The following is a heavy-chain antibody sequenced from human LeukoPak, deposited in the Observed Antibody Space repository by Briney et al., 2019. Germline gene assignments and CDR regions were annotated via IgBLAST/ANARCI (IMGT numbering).Heavy chain of an antibody. CDR3: ARDWPPRYCSSTSCYDYYYYMDV. V-gene: IGHV4-38-2*02. J-gene: IGHJ6*03. CDR2: IYHSGST. Sequence: SETLSLTCVVSGYSISSGYYWGWIRQPPGKGLEWIGSIYHSGSTYYNPSLKSRVTISVDTSKNQFSLKLSSVTAADTDVYYCARDWPPRYCSSTSCYDYYYYMDVWGKGTTVTVSS. CDR1: GYSISSGYY. D-gene: IGHD2-2*01.